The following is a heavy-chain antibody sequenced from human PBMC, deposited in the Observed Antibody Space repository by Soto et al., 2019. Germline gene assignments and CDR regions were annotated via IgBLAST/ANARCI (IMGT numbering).Heavy chain of an antibody. D-gene: IGHD6-13*01. CDR3: ARRPAAGGLDV. J-gene: IGHJ6*02. CDR1: GFTFSDHY. Sequence: LRLSCAASGFTFSDHYMDWFRQAPGKGLEWVGRIRSRGNGYTTEYAASVKGRFTISRDDSKNSLYLRMNSLKTEDTAVYYCARRPAAGGLDVWGQGTTVTVSS. V-gene: IGHV3-72*01. CDR2: IRSRGNGYTT.